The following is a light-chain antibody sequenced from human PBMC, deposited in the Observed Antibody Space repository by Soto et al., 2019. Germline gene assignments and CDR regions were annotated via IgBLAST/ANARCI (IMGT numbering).Light chain of an antibody. CDR3: QQYDASPRT. Sequence: IVFTQAPGTLSLSPRDGATLSYRARQTFGSSYLAWYQQRPGQGPSLLIHGASSRATGIPDRFSGSGSGTELTLTIASLEPGDFAAYYCQQYDASPRTFGKGTKVDTK. CDR2: GAS. V-gene: IGKV3-20*01. CDR1: QTFGSSY. J-gene: IGKJ1*01.